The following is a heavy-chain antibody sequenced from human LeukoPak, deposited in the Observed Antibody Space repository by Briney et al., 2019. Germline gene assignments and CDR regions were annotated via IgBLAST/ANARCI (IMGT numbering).Heavy chain of an antibody. Sequence: GGSLRLSCAASGFTFSSYGMHWVRQAPGKGLEWVAFIRYDGSNKYYADSVKGRFTISRDNSKNTLYLQMNSLRAEDTAVYYCAKEGSGWSKMYYFDYWGQGTLVTVSS. CDR3: AKEGSGWSKMYYFDY. V-gene: IGHV3-30*02. J-gene: IGHJ4*02. D-gene: IGHD6-19*01. CDR1: GFTFSSYG. CDR2: IRYDGSNK.